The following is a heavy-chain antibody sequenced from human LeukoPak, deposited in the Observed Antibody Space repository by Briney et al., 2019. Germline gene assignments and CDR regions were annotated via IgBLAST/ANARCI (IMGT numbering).Heavy chain of an antibody. V-gene: IGHV3-7*01. J-gene: IGHJ3*01. CDR2: IKKDGSEE. CDR3: ARSNPNRNALDL. CDR1: GFTLNSYL. D-gene: IGHD1-14*01. Sequence: GGSLRLSCAASGFTLNSYLMSWVRQAPGRGLEWVANIKKDGSEESYLDSVKGRFTVSRDNAKNSLFLQMNSLRGEDTAVYYRARSNPNRNALDLWGQGTMVTISS.